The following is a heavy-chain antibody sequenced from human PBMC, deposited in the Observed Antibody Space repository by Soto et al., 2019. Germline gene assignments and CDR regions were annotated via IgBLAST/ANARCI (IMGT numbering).Heavy chain of an antibody. CDR1: GSSFSGFY. CDR3: ARGKMYYYVSGSSVRFDP. Sequence: SETLSLTCGVYGSSFSGFYWNWIRQPPGKGLEWIGEINHSGSTNYNPSLKSRVTISVDTSKNQFSLKLNSVTAADTAVYYCARGKMYYYVSGSSVRFDPWGQGTLVTVS. V-gene: IGHV4-34*01. J-gene: IGHJ5*02. D-gene: IGHD3-10*01. CDR2: INHSGST.